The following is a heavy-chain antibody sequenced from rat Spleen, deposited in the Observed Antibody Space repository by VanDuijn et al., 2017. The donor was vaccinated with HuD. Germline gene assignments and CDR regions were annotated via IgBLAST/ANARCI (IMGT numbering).Heavy chain of an antibody. CDR3: AGAGYLRGWYFDF. V-gene: IGHV5-29*01. J-gene: IGHJ1*01. Sequence: EVQLVESDGGLVQPGRSLKLSCAASGFTFSDYYMAWVRQAPTKGLEWVATISYDGSSTYYRDSVKGRFTISRDNAKRTLYLQMDSLRSDDTATYFCAGAGYLRGWYFDFWGPGTMVTVSS. CDR1: GFTFSDYY. CDR2: ISYDGSST. D-gene: IGHD2-2*01.